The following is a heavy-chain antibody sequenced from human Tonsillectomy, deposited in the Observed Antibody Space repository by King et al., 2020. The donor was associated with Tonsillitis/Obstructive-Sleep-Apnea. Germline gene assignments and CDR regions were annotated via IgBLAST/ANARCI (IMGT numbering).Heavy chain of an antibody. Sequence: VQLQQWGAGLLKPSETLSLTCAVYGGSFSDYYWSWIRQHPGRGLEWIGELNHGGSTNYNPSLKIRVTISLDTSKNQVSLKLSSVTAAGTAVYYCARDNIVVVSGAIPSYFDYGGQGTLVTATS. V-gene: IGHV4-34*01. CDR1: GGSFSDYY. D-gene: IGHD2-2*01. CDR3: ARDNIVVVSGAIPSYFDY. J-gene: IGHJ4*02. CDR2: LNHGGST.